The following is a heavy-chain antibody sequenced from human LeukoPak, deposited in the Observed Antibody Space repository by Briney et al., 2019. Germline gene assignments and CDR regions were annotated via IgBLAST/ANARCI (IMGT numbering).Heavy chain of an antibody. CDR3: ARALRGYYFDC. CDR2: ISSSSGYT. V-gene: IGHV3-11*05. Sequence: PGGSLRLSCAASGFTFSDYYMSWFRPAPGEGREWVLYISSSSGYTNYADSVKGQFTISRDNAKNSLYLQMNSLRAEDTAVYYCARALRGYYFDCWGQGTLVTVSS. D-gene: IGHD3-16*01. J-gene: IGHJ4*02. CDR1: GFTFSDYY.